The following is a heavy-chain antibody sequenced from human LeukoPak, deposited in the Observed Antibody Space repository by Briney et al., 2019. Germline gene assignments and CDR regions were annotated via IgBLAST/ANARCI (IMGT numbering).Heavy chain of an antibody. V-gene: IGHV3-30*04. CDR1: GFTFSSYA. CDR3: ARDTGGIAARRWDY. J-gene: IGHJ4*02. D-gene: IGHD6-6*01. CDR2: ISYDGSNK. Sequence: PGRSLRLSRAASGFTFSSYAMHWVRQAPGKGLEWVAVISYDGSNKYYADSVKGRFTISRDNSKNTLYLQMNSLRAEDTAVYYCARDTGGIAARRWDYWGQGTLVTVSS.